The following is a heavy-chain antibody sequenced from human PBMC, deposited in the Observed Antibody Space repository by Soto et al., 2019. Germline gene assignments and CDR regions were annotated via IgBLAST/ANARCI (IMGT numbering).Heavy chain of an antibody. V-gene: IGHV1-46*01. CDR1: GYTFINYY. J-gene: IGHJ4*02. CDR3: ARDLAAGDY. Sequence: QVQLVQSGAEVKKPGASVKLSCKASGYTFINYYIHWVRQAPGQGLEWMGIFNPTSGSTNYAQKFQGRVTLTMDTSTRTVYMELSSLRFDDTAVYFCARDLAAGDYWGQGTLVTVSS. CDR2: FNPTSGST. D-gene: IGHD6-13*01.